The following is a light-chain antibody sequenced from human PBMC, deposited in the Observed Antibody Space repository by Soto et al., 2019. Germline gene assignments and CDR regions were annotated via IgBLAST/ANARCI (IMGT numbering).Light chain of an antibody. V-gene: IGKV3-20*01. CDR2: GSS. J-gene: IGKJ1*01. CDR1: QIVSTTY. Sequence: EIVLTQSPGTLSLSPGERATLSCRASQIVSTTYLAWYQQKPGQAPRLLIYGSSSRAPGIPDRFSGSGSGTDFTLTISRLEPEDFAVYYCHQYGSSPGTFGHGTKVEVK. CDR3: HQYGSSPGT.